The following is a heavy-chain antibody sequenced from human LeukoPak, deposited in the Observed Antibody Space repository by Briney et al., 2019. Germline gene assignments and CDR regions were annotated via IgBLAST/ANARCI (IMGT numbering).Heavy chain of an antibody. CDR2: IYYSGST. J-gene: IGHJ5*02. CDR1: GGSISSYY. Sequence: SETLSLTCTVSGGSISSYYWSWIRQPPGKGLEWIGYIYYSGSTNYNPSLKSRVTISVDTSKNQFSLKLSSVTAADTAVYYCARDDRDGYNCPWFDPWGQGTLVTVSS. V-gene: IGHV4-59*01. D-gene: IGHD5-24*01. CDR3: ARDDRDGYNCPWFDP.